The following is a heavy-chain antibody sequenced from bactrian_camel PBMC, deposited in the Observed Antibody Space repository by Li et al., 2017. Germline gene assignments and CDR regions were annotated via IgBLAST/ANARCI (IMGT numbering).Heavy chain of an antibody. Sequence: VQLVESGGGLVQPGGPLRLSCATSGFTFSSHFISWVRQVRGKGLEWVSTIYNGGSNIYYADSVRGRFTISRDNAKNTVWLQMNSLKPEDTAMYYCARTLGYDGIQFAYWGQGTQVTVS. CDR1: GFTFSSHF. V-gene: IGHV3S6*01. D-gene: IGHD5*01. J-gene: IGHJ6*01. CDR2: IYNGGSNI. CDR3: ARTLGYDGIQFAY.